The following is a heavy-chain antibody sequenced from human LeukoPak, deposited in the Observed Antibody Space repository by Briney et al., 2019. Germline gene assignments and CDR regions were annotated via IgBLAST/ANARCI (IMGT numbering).Heavy chain of an antibody. CDR1: GFTFSSYW. CDR3: AKGGYLAVASINY. CDR2: INSDGSST. V-gene: IGHV3-74*01. J-gene: IGHJ4*02. D-gene: IGHD6-19*01. Sequence: GGSLRLSCAASGFTFSSYWMHWVRQAPGKGLVWVSRINSDGSSTSYADSVKGRFTISRDNAKNTLYLQMNSLRAEDTAVYYCAKGGYLAVASINYWGQGTLVTVSS.